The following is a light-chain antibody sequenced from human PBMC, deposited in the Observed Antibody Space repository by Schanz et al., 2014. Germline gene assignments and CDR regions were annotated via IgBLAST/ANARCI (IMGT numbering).Light chain of an antibody. V-gene: IGKV3-15*01. CDR1: QSISSKY. Sequence: EIVLTQSPGTLSLSPGERATLSCRASQSISSKYFAWYQQKPGQAPRLLIYGASTRATGVPSRFSGSGSGTEFTLTISSLQSEDFAVYYCQQYEDWPPWTFGQGTKVEIK. CDR2: GAS. J-gene: IGKJ1*01. CDR3: QQYEDWPPWT.